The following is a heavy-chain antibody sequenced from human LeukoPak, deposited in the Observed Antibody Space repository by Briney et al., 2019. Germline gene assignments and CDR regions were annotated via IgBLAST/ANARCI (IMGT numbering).Heavy chain of an antibody. D-gene: IGHD1-26*01. CDR1: GDSVSTNSAT. Sequence: SQTLSLTCAISGDSVSTNSATWTWLRQSPSRGLEWLGRTYYRSKWNNDYAVSMKSRTTIDPDTSKNQFSLQLNSVTPEDTAVYYCARLVGASWFDSWGQGTLVTASS. J-gene: IGHJ5*01. CDR2: TYYRSKWNN. V-gene: IGHV6-1*01. CDR3: ARLVGASWFDS.